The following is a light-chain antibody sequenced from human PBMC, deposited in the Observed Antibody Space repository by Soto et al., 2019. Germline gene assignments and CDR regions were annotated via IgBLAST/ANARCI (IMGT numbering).Light chain of an antibody. CDR2: GAS. CDR3: QQYNKWPPQYT. J-gene: IGKJ2*01. V-gene: IGKV3-15*01. Sequence: EIVMTQSPATLSVTPGERATLSCRASQSISSDLAWYQQKPGQAPRLLIYGASTRATDIPARISGSGTGTDFTLTISSLQSEDFAVYYCQQYNKWPPQYTFGQGTKLEIK. CDR1: QSISSD.